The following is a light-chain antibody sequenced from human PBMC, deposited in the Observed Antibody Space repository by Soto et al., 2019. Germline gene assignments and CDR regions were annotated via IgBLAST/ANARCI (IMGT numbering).Light chain of an antibody. CDR3: SSYTISSTYV. CDR1: SSDLGDYNY. J-gene: IGLJ1*01. CDR2: EVT. Sequence: QSALIQPASVSGSPGQSITISCTGTSSDLGDYNYVAWYQQRPGKVPILLIYEVTHRPSGVSNRFSGSKSGNTASLTISGLQAEDEADYYCSSYTISSTYVFGAGTKLTVL. V-gene: IGLV2-14*01.